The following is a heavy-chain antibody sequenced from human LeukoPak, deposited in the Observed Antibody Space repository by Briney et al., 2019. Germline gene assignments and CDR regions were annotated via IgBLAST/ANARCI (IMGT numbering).Heavy chain of an antibody. J-gene: IGHJ5*02. D-gene: IGHD6-19*01. V-gene: IGHV5-51*01. Sequence: GESLKISCKGSGYSFTSYWIGWVRQLPGKGLEWMGIIYPGDSDTRYSPSFQGQVTISADKSISTAYLQWSSLKASDTAMYYCARHRYSSGWYGDNWFDPWGQGTLVTVSS. CDR2: IYPGDSDT. CDR1: GYSFTSYW. CDR3: ARHRYSSGWYGDNWFDP.